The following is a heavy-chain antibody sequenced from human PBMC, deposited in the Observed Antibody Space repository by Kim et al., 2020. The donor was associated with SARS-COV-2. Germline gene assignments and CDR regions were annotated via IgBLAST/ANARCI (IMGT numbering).Heavy chain of an antibody. J-gene: IGHJ4*02. V-gene: IGHV7-4-1*02. D-gene: IGHD3-10*01. CDR3: ARDIYVSQSYPLNY. CDR2: IDTNTGNP. CDR1: GYTFTTYA. Sequence: ASVKVSCKASGYTFTTYAICWLRQAPGQGPEWMGWIDTNTGNPTYVQGFRGRFVFSVDTSVSTEYLEISSLNIEDTAVYYCARDIYVSQSYPLNYWGQGTLVTVSS.